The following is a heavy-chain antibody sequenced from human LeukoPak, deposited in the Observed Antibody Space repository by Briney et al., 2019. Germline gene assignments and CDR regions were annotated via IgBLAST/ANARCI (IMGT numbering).Heavy chain of an antibody. CDR1: GFTFSSYW. CDR3: ARGKQDFDN. Sequence: PGRSLRLSCAASGFTFSSYWMHWVRQAPGKGLVWVSRTNGDGSSTTYADSVKGRLTISRDNAKNTLYLQMNSLRAEDTAVYYCARGKQDFDNWGQGTAVTVSS. D-gene: IGHD6-13*01. CDR2: TNGDGSST. J-gene: IGHJ4*02. V-gene: IGHV3-74*01.